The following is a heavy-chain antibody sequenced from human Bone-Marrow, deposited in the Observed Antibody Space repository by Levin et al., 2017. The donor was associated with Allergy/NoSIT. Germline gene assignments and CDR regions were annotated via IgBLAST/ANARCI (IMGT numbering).Heavy chain of an antibody. J-gene: IGHJ4*01. Sequence: QAGGSLRLSCAASGFTFNTYGMHWVRQPPGKGLEWISYISGSSGTIYYADSVKGRFTISRDNAKNSLCLQMNTLRAEDTAVYYCTREGLPSRGHTYGPLDFWGHGTLVTVSS. CDR3: TREGLPSRGHTYGPLDF. CDR2: ISGSSGTI. CDR1: GFTFNTYG. V-gene: IGHV3-48*01. D-gene: IGHD5-18*01.